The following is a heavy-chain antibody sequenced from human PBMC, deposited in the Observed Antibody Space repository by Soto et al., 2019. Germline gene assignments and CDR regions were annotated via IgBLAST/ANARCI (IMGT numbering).Heavy chain of an antibody. D-gene: IGHD3-10*01. CDR2: IYYSGGT. Sequence: HVQLQESGPGLVKPSQTLSLTCTVSGGSISSGDYYWSWIRQPPGKGLEWIGYIYYSGGTYYNPSLKSRVTISVDTSKNQFSLKLSSVTAADTAVYYCARRMVRGVRYFDYWGQGTLVTVSS. V-gene: IGHV4-30-4*01. J-gene: IGHJ4*02. CDR3: ARRMVRGVRYFDY. CDR1: GGSISSGDYY.